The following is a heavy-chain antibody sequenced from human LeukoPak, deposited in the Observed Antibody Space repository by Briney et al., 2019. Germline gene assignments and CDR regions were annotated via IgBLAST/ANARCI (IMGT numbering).Heavy chain of an antibody. CDR3: ARGLYYYDSNGHTPYDY. V-gene: IGHV1-8*01. D-gene: IGHD3-22*01. CDR2: MNPNSGIT. Sequence: ASVKVSCKASGYTFTSYDINWVRQATGQGLEWMGWMNPNSGITGYAQKFQGRVTMTRDTSISTAYMELSSLKSEDTAVYYCARGLYYYDSNGHTPYDYWGQGTLVTVSS. J-gene: IGHJ4*02. CDR1: GYTFTSYD.